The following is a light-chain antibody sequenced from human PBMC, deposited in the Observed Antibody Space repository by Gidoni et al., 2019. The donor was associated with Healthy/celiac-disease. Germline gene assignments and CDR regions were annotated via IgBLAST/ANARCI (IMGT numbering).Light chain of an antibody. J-gene: IGLJ2*01. Sequence: QPALTQPAPVSGSPGQSITISCTGTSSDVGGYNYVSWYQQHPGKAPKLMIYEVSNRPSGVSNRFSGSKSGNTASLTISGLQAEDEADYYCSSYTSSSTRVVFGGGTKLTVL. CDR1: SSDVGGYNY. CDR3: SSYTSSSTRVV. V-gene: IGLV2-14*01. CDR2: EVS.